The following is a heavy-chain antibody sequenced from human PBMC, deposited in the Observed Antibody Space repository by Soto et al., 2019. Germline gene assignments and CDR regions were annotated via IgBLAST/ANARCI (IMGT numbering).Heavy chain of an antibody. CDR1: GFTFSSYG. CDR3: AKDWAAAGLYYYYGMDV. Sequence: GGSLRLSCAASGFTFSSYGMHWVRQAPGKGLEWVAVISYDGSNKYYADSVKGRFTISRDNSKNTLYLQMNSLRAEDTAVYYCAKDWAAAGLYYYYGMDVWGQGTTVTVSS. CDR2: ISYDGSNK. J-gene: IGHJ6*02. D-gene: IGHD6-13*01. V-gene: IGHV3-30*18.